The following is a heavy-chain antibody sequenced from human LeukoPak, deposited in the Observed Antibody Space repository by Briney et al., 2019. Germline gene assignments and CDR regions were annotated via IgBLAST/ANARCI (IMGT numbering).Heavy chain of an antibody. CDR1: GYTNTAYY. CDR3: ARDISGPLDF. J-gene: IGHJ4*02. CDR2: VDPNSGKT. Sequence: EASVKVSCKASGYTNTAYYIHWVRPAPGQGLEGMGWVDPNSGKTNYAQKFQGRATMNRDTSINTAYIEVSWLRSDDTAVDYCARDISGPLDFWGQGTRVTVSS. V-gene: IGHV1-2*02. D-gene: IGHD6-19*01.